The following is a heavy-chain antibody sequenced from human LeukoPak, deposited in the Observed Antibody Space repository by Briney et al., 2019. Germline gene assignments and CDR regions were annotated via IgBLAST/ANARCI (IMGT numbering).Heavy chain of an antibody. J-gene: IGHJ3*02. Sequence: RGSPRLSCAASRFTSRSYAMSWVRQAPGKGLEWVSAISGSGGSAYYADSVKARFTISRDNSKTTLYLQMNSLRAEDQAVYYCAKHYSSGCAYDAFDIWGQGTMVTVSS. CDR2: ISGSGGSA. D-gene: IGHD3-22*01. CDR1: RFTSRSYA. V-gene: IGHV3-23*01. CDR3: AKHYSSGCAYDAFDI.